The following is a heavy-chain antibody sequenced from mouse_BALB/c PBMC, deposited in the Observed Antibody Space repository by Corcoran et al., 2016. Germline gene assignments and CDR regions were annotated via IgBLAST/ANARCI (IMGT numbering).Heavy chain of an antibody. CDR3: ARRAARARYYAMDY. J-gene: IGHJ4*01. V-gene: IGHV14-3*02. D-gene: IGHD3-1*01. CDR1: GFNIKDTY. CDR2: IDPANGNT. Sequence: EVQLQQSGAELVKPGASVKLSCTASGFNIKDTYMHWVKQRPEQGLEWIGRIDPANGNTKYDPKFQGKATITADTSSNTAYLQLSSLTSEDTAVYYCARRAARARYYAMDYWGQGNSVTVSS.